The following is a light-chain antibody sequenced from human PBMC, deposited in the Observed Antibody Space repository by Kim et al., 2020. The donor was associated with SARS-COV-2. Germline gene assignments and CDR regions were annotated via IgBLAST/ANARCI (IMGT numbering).Light chain of an antibody. Sequence: GHAASLSGSAGQRLGSTFLAWYQPKPGQVPRLLIYGATIRATGIPDRFSGSGSGTDFTLTISRLEPEDFAVYYCQQYGDSQTFGQGTKLEI. CDR2: GAT. V-gene: IGKV3-20*01. CDR1: QRLGSTF. CDR3: QQYGDSQT. J-gene: IGKJ2*01.